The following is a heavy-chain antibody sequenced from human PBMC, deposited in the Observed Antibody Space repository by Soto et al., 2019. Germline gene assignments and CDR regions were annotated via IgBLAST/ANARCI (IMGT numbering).Heavy chain of an antibody. CDR1: GFTFDDYA. CDR2: ISWNSGSI. J-gene: IGHJ6*03. CDR3: AKDGDCSSTSCHPYYYYYMDV. D-gene: IGHD2-2*01. Sequence: EVQLLESGGGLVQPGRSLRLSCAASGFTFDDYAMHWVRQAPGKGLEWVSGISWNSGSIGYADSVKGRFTISRDNAKNSLYLQMNSLRAEDTALYYCAKDGDCSSTSCHPYYYYYMDVWGKGTTVTVSS. V-gene: IGHV3-9*01.